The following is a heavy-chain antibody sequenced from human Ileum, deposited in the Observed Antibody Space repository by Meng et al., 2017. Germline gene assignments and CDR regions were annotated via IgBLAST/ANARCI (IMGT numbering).Heavy chain of an antibody. Sequence: QVLLQESGPALLTPSAALSLTCSVPGASVSVNSYWSWVRQPPGKGLAWIGQIDQSGNSYYSPSLKSRVTMSIDKSKNQFSLRLTSVTAADTAVYYCARHGGYYQDFWGQGTLVTVSS. CDR3: ARHGGYYQDF. D-gene: IGHD4/OR15-4a*01. J-gene: IGHJ4*02. V-gene: IGHV4-4*02. CDR1: GASVSVNSY. CDR2: IDQSGNS.